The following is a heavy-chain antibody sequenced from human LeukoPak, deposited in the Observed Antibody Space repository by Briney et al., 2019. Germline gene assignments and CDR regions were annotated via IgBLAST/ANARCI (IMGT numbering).Heavy chain of an antibody. D-gene: IGHD3-10*01. V-gene: IGHV3-30*18. CDR3: AKDGAVVLWFGGPIPGGLDV. CDR2: ISYDGSNK. Sequence: GTSLRLSCAASGFTFSSYGMHWVRQAPGKGLEWVAVISYDGSNKYYADSVKGRFTISRDNSKNTLYLQMNGLRAEDTAVYYCAKDGAVVLWFGGPIPGGLDVWGKGTTVTVSS. CDR1: GFTFSSYG. J-gene: IGHJ6*04.